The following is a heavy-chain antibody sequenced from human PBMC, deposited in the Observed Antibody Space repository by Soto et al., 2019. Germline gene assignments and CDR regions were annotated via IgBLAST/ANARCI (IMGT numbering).Heavy chain of an antibody. CDR3: ARGGEYSSSWYYFDY. Sequence: SETLSLTCTVSGGSISSYYWSWIRQPPGKGLEWIGYIYYSGSTNYNPSLKSRVTISVDTSKNQFSLKLSSVTAADTAVYYCARGGEYSSSWYYFDYWGQGTLV. V-gene: IGHV4-59*01. J-gene: IGHJ4*02. D-gene: IGHD6-13*01. CDR1: GGSISSYY. CDR2: IYYSGST.